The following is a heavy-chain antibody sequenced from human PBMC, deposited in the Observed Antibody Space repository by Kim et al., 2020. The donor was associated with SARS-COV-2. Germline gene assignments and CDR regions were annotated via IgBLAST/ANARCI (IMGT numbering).Heavy chain of an antibody. CDR1: GYTFTSYY. D-gene: IGHD3-22*01. CDR3: ARARSLYYDSSGADY. CDR2: INPSGGST. Sequence: ASVKVSCKASGYTFTSYYMHWVRQAPGQGLEWMGIINPSGGSTSYAQKFQGRVTMTRDTSTSTVYMELSSLRSEDTAVYYCARARSLYYDSSGADYWGQGTLVTVSS. J-gene: IGHJ4*02. V-gene: IGHV1-46*01.